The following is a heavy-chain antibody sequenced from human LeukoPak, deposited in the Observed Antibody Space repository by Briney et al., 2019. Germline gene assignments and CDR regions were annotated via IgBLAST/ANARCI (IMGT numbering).Heavy chain of an antibody. D-gene: IGHD6-13*01. CDR3: ARAYSSSWYFNWFDP. Sequence: SETLSLTCTVSGGSISSYYWSWIRQPAGKGLEWIGNIYPSGTTYYNPSLKTRVTISVDTSKNQFSLKLSSVTAADTAVYFCARAYSSSWYFNWFDPWGQGTLVTVSS. CDR2: IYPSGTT. CDR1: GGSISSYY. J-gene: IGHJ5*02. V-gene: IGHV4-4*07.